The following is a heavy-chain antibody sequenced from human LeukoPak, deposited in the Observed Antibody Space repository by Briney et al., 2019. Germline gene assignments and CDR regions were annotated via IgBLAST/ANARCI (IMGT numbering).Heavy chain of an antibody. D-gene: IGHD1-26*01. CDR2: IYYSGST. CDR3: ARTDSGTLDY. J-gene: IGHJ4*02. V-gene: IGHV4-59*08. CDR1: GGSISGNY. Sequence: PSETLSLTCIVSGGSISGNYWSWIRQPPGKGLEWIGYIYYSGSTNYNPSLKSRVTISVDTSKNQFSLKLSSVTAADTAVYYCARTDSGTLDYWGQGTLVTVSS.